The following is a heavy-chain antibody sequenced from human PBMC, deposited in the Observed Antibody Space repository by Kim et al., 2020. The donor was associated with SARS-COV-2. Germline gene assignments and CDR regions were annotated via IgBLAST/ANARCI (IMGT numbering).Heavy chain of an antibody. D-gene: IGHD3-3*01. CDR2: T. CDR3: ARGQRSGYCSY. Sequence: TNYNPSLKSRVTISVDTSKNQFSLKLSSVTAADTAVYYCARGQRSGYCSYWGQGTLVTVSS. V-gene: IGHV4-34*01. J-gene: IGHJ4*02.